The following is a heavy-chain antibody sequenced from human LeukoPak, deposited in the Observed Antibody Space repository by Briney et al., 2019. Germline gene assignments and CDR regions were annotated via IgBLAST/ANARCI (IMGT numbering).Heavy chain of an antibody. CDR2: IRYDGSNK. CDR3: TRDWGDWLPRDY. D-gene: IGHD3-16*01. Sequence: GGSLRLSCAASGFTFSSYGMHWVRQAPGKGLEWVAFIRYDGSNKYYADSVKGRFTISRDNSKNTLYLQMNSLRAEDTAVFYCTRDWGDWLPRDYWGQGTLVTVSS. V-gene: IGHV3-30*02. J-gene: IGHJ4*02. CDR1: GFTFSSYG.